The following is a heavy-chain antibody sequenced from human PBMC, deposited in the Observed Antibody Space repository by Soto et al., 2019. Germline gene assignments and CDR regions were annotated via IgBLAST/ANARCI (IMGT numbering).Heavy chain of an antibody. D-gene: IGHD3-10*01. CDR3: ARGITMVRGVSPRDAFDI. Sequence: PSETLSLTCTVSGGSISSYYWSWIRQPPGKGLEWIGYIYYSGSTNYNPSLKSRVTISVDTSKNQFSLKLSSVTAADTAVYYCARGITMVRGVSPRDAFDIWGQGTMVTVSS. CDR2: IYYSGST. CDR1: GGSISSYY. V-gene: IGHV4-59*08. J-gene: IGHJ3*02.